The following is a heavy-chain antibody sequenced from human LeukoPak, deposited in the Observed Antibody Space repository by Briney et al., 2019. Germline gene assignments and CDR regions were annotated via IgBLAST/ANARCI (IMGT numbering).Heavy chain of an antibody. J-gene: IGHJ4*02. V-gene: IGHV3-49*04. CDR3: IREWLGDY. D-gene: IGHD5-12*01. CDR1: GFTFGDYT. CDR2: IRIKAYGGTT. Sequence: GGALRLSCTASGFTFGDYTLSWVRQAPGKGLGWVGFIRIKAYGGTTEYAASVKGSYTITRDDSKRIAYLQMNSLKTEDTAVYYGIREWLGDYWGQGTLVTVSS.